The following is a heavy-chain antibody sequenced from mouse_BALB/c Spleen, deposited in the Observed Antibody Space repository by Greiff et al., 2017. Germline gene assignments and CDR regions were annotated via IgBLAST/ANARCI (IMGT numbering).Heavy chain of an antibody. D-gene: IGHD2-4*01. V-gene: IGHV1-7*01. J-gene: IGHJ4*01. CDR3: ARCDYDDYYAMDY. Sequence: QVHVKQSGAELAKPGASVKMSCKASGYTFTSYWMHWVKQRPGQGLEWIGYINPSTGYTEYNQKFKDKATLTADKSSSTAYMQLSSLTSEDSAVYYCARCDYDDYYAMDYWGQGTTVTVSS. CDR2: INPSTGYT. CDR1: GYTFTSYW.